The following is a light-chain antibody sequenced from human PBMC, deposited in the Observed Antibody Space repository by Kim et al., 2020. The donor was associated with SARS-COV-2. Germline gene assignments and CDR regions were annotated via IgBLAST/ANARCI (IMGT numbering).Light chain of an antibody. CDR2: KDT. CDR3: QSADSSGTWV. J-gene: IGLJ3*02. V-gene: IGLV3-25*03. Sequence: SYELTQPPSVSVSPGQTARITCSGEALPKQSAYWYQQKPGQAPVLVIYKDTERPSGIPERFSGSSSETTVTLTISGVQAEDEADYHCQSADSSGTWVFGGGTQLTVL. CDR1: ALPKQS.